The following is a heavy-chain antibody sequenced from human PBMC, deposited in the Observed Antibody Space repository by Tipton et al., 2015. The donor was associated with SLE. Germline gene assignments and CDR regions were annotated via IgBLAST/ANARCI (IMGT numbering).Heavy chain of an antibody. CDR1: GGSFSGFY. Sequence: TLSLTCAVYGGSFSGFYWSWIRQPPGKGLEWSGEINHSGSTNYNPSLKSRVTISVDTSKNQFSLKLSSVTAADTAVYYCARGKGNAFDIWGQGTMVTVSS. CDR3: ARGKGNAFDI. CDR2: INHSGST. J-gene: IGHJ3*02. V-gene: IGHV4-34*01.